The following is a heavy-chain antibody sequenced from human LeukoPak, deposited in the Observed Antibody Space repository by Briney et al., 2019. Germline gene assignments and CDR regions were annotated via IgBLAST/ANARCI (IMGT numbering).Heavy chain of an antibody. Sequence: ASVKVSCKASGYTFTSYYMHWVRQAPGPGLEWMGIINPSGGSTGYAQKFQGRVTMTRDTSTSTVYMELSSLRSEDTAVYYCARGPVIGGHSSSSAWYFDLWGRGTLVTVSS. CDR3: ARGPVIGGHSSSSAWYFDL. J-gene: IGHJ2*01. CDR1: GYTFTSYY. V-gene: IGHV1-46*01. D-gene: IGHD6-6*01. CDR2: INPSGGST.